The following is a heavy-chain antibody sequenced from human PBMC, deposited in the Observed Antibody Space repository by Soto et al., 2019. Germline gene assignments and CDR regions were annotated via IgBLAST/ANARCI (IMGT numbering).Heavy chain of an antibody. D-gene: IGHD2-21*02. J-gene: IGHJ6*02. CDR1: GFSLSTGGMG. V-gene: IGHV2-5*02. CDR2: IYWDGDR. CDR3: VHSRCGGDCLQSYSSHYYYGMDI. Sequence: SGPTLVNPTQTLTLTCTFSGFSLSTGGMGVGWIRQPPGKALEWLALIYWDGDRRYRPSLMSRLTIAKDTSKNQVVLTMANMDPVDTATYYCVHSRCGGDCLQSYSSHYYYGMDIWGQGTTVTVSS.